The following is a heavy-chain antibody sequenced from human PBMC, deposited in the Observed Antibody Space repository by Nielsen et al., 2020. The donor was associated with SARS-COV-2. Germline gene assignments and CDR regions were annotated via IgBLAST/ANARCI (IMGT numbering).Heavy chain of an antibody. D-gene: IGHD3-10*01. V-gene: IGHV3-23*01. CDR1: GFIFNIYA. CDR3: AKDGVVRGDALDL. CDR2: VSASGGST. Sequence: GEFLKISCAASGFIFNIYAMAWVRRAPGRGLQWVTGVSASGGSTYYTDFVKGRFSISRDNSKNTLFLQMHSLRIEDTALYYCAKDGVVRGDALDLWGQGTMVTVSS. J-gene: IGHJ3*01.